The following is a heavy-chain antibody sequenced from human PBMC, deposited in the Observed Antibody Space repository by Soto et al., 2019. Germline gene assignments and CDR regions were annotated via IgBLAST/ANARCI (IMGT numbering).Heavy chain of an antibody. J-gene: IGHJ6*02. CDR2: ISAYNGNT. D-gene: IGHD6-19*01. CDR3: ARERVAVAGTANYYYYGMDV. CDR1: GYTFTSYG. Sequence: ASVKVSCKASGYTFTSYGISWVRQAPGQGLEWMGWISAYNGNTNYAQKLQGRVTMTTDTSTSTAYMELRSLRSDDTAVYYCARERVAVAGTANYYYYGMDVWGQGTTVTVSS. V-gene: IGHV1-18*01.